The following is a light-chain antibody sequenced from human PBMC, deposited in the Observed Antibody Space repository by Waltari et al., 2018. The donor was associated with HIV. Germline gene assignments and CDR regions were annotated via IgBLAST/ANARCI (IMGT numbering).Light chain of an antibody. CDR2: WAS. V-gene: IGKV4-1*01. Sequence: DIVMTQSQDSLAVSLGGRAPIKCQSSQNVFYSSNNKNYLSWYQHKPGQPPKIIIYWASSRQSGVPDRFSGSGSGTDFTLTISSLQAEDVAVYFCQQTYTIPPTFGGGTKVEIK. J-gene: IGKJ4*01. CDR3: QQTYTIPPT. CDR1: QNVFYSSNNKNY.